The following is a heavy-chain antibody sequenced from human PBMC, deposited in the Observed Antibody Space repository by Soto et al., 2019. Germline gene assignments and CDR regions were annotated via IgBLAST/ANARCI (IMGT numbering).Heavy chain of an antibody. CDR1: GFTFSGSA. D-gene: IGHD1-7*01. CDR3: TSGSELDGAFDI. J-gene: IGHJ3*02. Sequence: GGSLRLSCAASGFTFSGSAMHWVRQASGKGLEWVGRIRSKANSYATAYAASVKGRFTISRDDSKNTAYLQMNSLRTEDTAVYYCTSGSELDGAFDIWGQGTMVTVSS. V-gene: IGHV3-73*01. CDR2: IRSKANSYAT.